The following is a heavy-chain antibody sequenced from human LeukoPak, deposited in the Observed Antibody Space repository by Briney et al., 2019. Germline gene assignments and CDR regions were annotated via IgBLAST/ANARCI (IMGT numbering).Heavy chain of an antibody. V-gene: IGHV3-23*01. Sequence: PGGSLRLSCAASGFTFSTYTMNWVRQAPGKGLEWVSCISFDGSDATYADSVKGRFTISRDNSKNTVDLQMNSLRVEDTAVYYCAKDYVSGDGYWDFDYWGQGTLVTVSS. CDR3: AKDYVSGDGYWDFDY. CDR1: GFTFSTYT. CDR2: ISFDGSDA. J-gene: IGHJ4*02. D-gene: IGHD5-24*01.